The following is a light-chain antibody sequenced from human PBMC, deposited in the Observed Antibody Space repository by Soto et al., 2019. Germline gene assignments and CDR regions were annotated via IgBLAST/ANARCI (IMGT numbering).Light chain of an antibody. CDR3: SSYTTSGTPV. Sequence: QSALTQPASVSGSPGQSITISCTGTSSDVGGYNYLSWYQQHPGKAPKVMIYEVSNRPSGVSNRFSGSKSGNTASLTISGLHSDAEPDYFCSSYTTSGTPVFGGGTQLTVL. CDR2: EVS. V-gene: IGLV2-14*01. CDR1: SSDVGGYNY. J-gene: IGLJ3*02.